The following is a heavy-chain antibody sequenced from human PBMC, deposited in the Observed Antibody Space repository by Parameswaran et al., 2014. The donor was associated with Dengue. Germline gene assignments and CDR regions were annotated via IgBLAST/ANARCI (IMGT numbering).Heavy chain of an antibody. D-gene: IGHD5-18*01. CDR3: ARECKLWLQGDYYYYYGMDV. V-gene: IGHV1-69*01. J-gene: IGHJ6*02. Sequence: VRQAPGQGLEWMGGIIPIFGTANYAQKFQGRVTITADESTSTAYMELSSLRSEDTAVYYCARECKLWLQGDYYYYYGMDVWGQGTTVTVSS. CDR2: IIPIFGTA.